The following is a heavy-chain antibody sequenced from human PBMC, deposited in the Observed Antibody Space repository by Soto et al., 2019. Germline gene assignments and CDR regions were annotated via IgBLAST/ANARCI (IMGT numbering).Heavy chain of an antibody. J-gene: IGHJ5*02. CDR2: NSAYNGNT. Sequence: ASVKVSCKASGYTFTSYGISWVRQAPGQGLEWKGWNSAYNGNTNYAQKLQGRVTMTTDTSTSTAYKELKSLRTDDTAVYYCARDRTMVRGVLNWFDPWGQGTLVTVSS. V-gene: IGHV1-18*01. CDR3: ARDRTMVRGVLNWFDP. CDR1: GYTFTSYG. D-gene: IGHD3-10*01.